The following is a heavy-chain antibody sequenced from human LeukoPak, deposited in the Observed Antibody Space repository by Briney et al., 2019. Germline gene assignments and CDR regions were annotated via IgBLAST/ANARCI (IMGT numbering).Heavy chain of an antibody. CDR3: ARRAMIGGAFDI. J-gene: IGHJ3*02. CDR2: INQDQNEI. Sequence: PGGSLRLSCAASGFTFSSYWMTWVRQAPGKGLEWVASINQDQNEIHYVDSVKGRFTISRDNAKSSLYLQMNSLRAEDTAVYYCARRAMIGGAFDIWGQGTMVTVSS. V-gene: IGHV3-7*01. D-gene: IGHD3-10*01. CDR1: GFTFSSYW.